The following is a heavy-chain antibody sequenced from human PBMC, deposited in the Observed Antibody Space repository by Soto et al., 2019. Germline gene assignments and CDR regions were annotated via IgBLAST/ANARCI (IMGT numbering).Heavy chain of an antibody. D-gene: IGHD3-10*02. CDR2: IFYSGST. V-gene: IGHV4-59*01. Sequence: QVQLQESGPGLVKPSETLSLTCTVSGGSISSYYWSWIRQPPGKGLEWIGFIFYSGSTSYNPSLKSRVTISIDTSEYQFSLKRISVTAADSAVYYCASMIGDPVLSFDSWGQGTLVAVSS. CDR1: GGSISSYY. J-gene: IGHJ5*01. CDR3: ASMIGDPVLSFDS.